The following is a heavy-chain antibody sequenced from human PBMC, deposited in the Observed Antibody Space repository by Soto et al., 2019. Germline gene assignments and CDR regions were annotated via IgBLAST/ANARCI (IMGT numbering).Heavy chain of an antibody. CDR2: IVPLLGTA. CDR3: ARDRGSQNWYFGV. D-gene: IGHD3-10*01. V-gene: IGHV1-69*01. J-gene: IGHJ2*01. Sequence: QVQLVQSGAEVKKPGSSVKVSCKASGDIFSSYPFSWVRQAPGQGLEWMGGIVPLLGTADYAQKLQDRVTITADDSTSTVYMELSSLRSDDTAVYYCARDRGSQNWYFGVWGRGTLVSVSS. CDR1: GDIFSSYP.